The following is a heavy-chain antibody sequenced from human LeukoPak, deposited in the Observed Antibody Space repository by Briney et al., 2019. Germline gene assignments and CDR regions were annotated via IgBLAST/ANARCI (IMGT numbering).Heavy chain of an antibody. V-gene: IGHV1-18*01. D-gene: IGHD2-2*01. J-gene: IGHJ5*02. CDR1: GYTFTTYG. CDR2: MNTYNGHT. CDR3: ARVFCGSTSCYNSFDP. Sequence: ASVKVSCKASGYTFTTYGVTWVRQAPGQGFEWMGWMNTYNGHTDYAPKLQGRVTMTTDTSTNTAYMDLRSLRFDDTAVYYCARVFCGSTSCYNSFDPWGQGTQVTMSS.